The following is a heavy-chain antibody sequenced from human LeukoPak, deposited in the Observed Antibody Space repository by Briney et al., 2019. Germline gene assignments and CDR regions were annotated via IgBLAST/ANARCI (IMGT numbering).Heavy chain of an antibody. CDR2: INPNSGGT. CDR3: ARLVLLSNNNLDY. CDR1: GYTFTGYY. D-gene: IGHD1/OR15-1a*01. Sequence: ASVKVSCKASGYTFTGYYMHWVRQAPGQGLEWMGWINPNSGGTNYAQKFQGRVTMTRDTSISTAYMELNRLRSDDTAVYYCARLVLLSNNNLDYWGQGTLVTVSS. J-gene: IGHJ4*02. V-gene: IGHV1-2*02.